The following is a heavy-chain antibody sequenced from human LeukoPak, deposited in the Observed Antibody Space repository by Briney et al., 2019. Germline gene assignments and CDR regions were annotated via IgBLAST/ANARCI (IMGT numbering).Heavy chain of an antibody. J-gene: IGHJ6*02. CDR1: GFTFNNYG. CDR3: ARESAVTMADYGMDV. V-gene: IGHV3-30*02. Sequence: GGSLRLSCAASGFTFNNYGMHWVRQAPGKGLEWVAVIRSDGNNKYYVDSVKGRFTVSRDNSKNTLYLQMNSLRVEDTAVYYCARESAVTMADYGMDVWGQGTTVTVSS. CDR2: IRSDGNNK. D-gene: IGHD4-17*01.